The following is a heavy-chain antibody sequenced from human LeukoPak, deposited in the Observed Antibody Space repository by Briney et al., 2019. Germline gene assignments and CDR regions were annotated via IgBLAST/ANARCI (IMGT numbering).Heavy chain of an antibody. CDR2: INEDGSTT. Sequence: GGSLRLSCAGSGFTFSNAWMNWVRQAPGKGLEWVGRINEDGSTTNYADSVKGRFTISRDNAKNTLYLQMNSLRAEDTAVYYCVRDLGGRSGHWGQGTLVTVSS. CDR3: VRDLGGRSGH. CDR1: GFTFSNAW. D-gene: IGHD1-26*01. V-gene: IGHV3-74*01. J-gene: IGHJ4*02.